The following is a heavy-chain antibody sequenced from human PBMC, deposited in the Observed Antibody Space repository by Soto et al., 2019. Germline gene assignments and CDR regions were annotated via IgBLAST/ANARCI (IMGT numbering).Heavy chain of an antibody. V-gene: IGHV3-30*03. D-gene: IGHD6-6*01. CDR2: ISIRGGDE. CDR1: GFTFSSYA. J-gene: IGHJ4*02. CDR3: ARGTIVARQHLDY. Sequence: QVQLVESGGGVFQPGKSLRLSCAASGFTFSSYAMHWARQAPGKGLEWVTVISIRGGDEYYAESVRGRFTISRDDSKNTLYRQMDSLRVEDTAVYYCARGTIVARQHLDYWGQGTLVTVSS.